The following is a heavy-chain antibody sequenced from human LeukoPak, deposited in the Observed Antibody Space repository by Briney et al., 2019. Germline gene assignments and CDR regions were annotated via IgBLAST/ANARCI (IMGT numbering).Heavy chain of an antibody. CDR3: ARYFGADSGNYYRSFDY. V-gene: IGHV3-7*05. J-gene: IGHJ4*02. CDR2: IKEDGSEK. D-gene: IGHD1-26*01. Sequence: GGSLRLSCAVSGFTFSDNWMSWVRQAPGKGLEWVANIKEDGSEKNYVDSVKGRFTISRDNAKNSLYLQMNSLRAEDTAVYYCARYFGADSGNYYRSFDYWGQGTLVAVSS. CDR1: GFTFSDNW.